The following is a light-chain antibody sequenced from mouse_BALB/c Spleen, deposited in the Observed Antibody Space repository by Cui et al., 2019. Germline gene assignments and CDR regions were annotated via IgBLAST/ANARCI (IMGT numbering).Light chain of an antibody. CDR3: QQWNYPLWT. CDR2: EIS. CDR1: SSVSY. J-gene: IGKJ1*01. Sequence: EVVLTQTPAITAASLGQKVTITCSASSSVSYMHWYQQKSGTSPKPLIYEISNLASGVPARFSGSGSGTSYSLTISSMEAEDAAIYYCQQWNYPLWTFGGGTKLEIK. V-gene: IGKV4-86*01.